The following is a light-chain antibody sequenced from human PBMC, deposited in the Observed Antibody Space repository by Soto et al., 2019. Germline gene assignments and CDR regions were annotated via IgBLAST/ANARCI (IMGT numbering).Light chain of an antibody. CDR1: QSVSSSY. CDR2: GAS. CDR3: QQYGSSPTT. Sequence: EIVLTQSPGTLSLSPGERATLSCRVSQSVSSSYLAWYQQKPGQAPRLLIYGASSRATGIPDRFSGSGSGTDFTLTISRLEPEDFAVYYCQQYGSSPTTFGQGTKVDNK. J-gene: IGKJ1*01. V-gene: IGKV3-20*01.